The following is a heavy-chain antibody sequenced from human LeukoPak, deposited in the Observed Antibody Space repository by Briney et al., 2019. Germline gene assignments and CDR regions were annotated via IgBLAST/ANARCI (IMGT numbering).Heavy chain of an antibody. CDR1: GGSISSYY. J-gene: IGHJ4*02. Sequence: SETLSLTCTVSGGSISSYYWSWIRQPPGKGLEWIGYIYYSGSTNYNPSLKSRVTISVDTSKNQFSLKLSSVTAADTAVYYCATFFREGSFDYWGQGTLVTVSS. CDR2: IYYSGST. D-gene: IGHD2/OR15-2a*01. V-gene: IGHV4-59*01. CDR3: ATFFREGSFDY.